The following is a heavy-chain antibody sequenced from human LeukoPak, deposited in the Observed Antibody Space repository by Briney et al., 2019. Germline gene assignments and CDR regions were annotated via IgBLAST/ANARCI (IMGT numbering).Heavy chain of an antibody. CDR1: GDSMKSYY. D-gene: IGHD1-26*01. V-gene: IGHV4-59*12. J-gene: IGHJ5*02. CDR3: ARSRYILVGATRVSPNWFDP. Sequence: SETLSLTCTVSGDSMKSYYWTWIRQPPGKGLEWIGYIYYTGSTNYNPSLKSRVTISVDTSKNQFSLKLSSVTAADTAVYYCARSRYILVGATRVSPNWFDPWGQGTLVTVSS. CDR2: IYYTGST.